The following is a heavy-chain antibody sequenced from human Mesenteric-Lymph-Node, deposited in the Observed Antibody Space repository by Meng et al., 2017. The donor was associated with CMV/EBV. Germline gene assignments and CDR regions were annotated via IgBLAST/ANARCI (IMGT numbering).Heavy chain of an antibody. D-gene: IGHD3-3*01. V-gene: IGHV3-74*01. J-gene: IGHJ6*02. Sequence: LSCAAYGFTFSSYWMHWVRQAPGKGLVWVSRINSDGSSTTYADSVKGRFTISRDNAKNTLYLQMNSLRAEDTALYYCARSFWGMDVWGQGTTVTVSS. CDR1: GFTFSSYW. CDR3: ARSFWGMDV. CDR2: INSDGSST.